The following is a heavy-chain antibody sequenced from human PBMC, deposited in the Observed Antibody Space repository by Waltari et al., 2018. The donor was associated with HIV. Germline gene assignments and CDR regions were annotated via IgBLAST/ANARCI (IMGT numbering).Heavy chain of an antibody. J-gene: IGHJ3*02. Sequence: QVQLVQSGAEVKKPGASVKVSCKASGYTFTGYYMHWVRQAPGQGLEWSGWCKGKSGGTNYAQKFQGRVTMTRDTSISTAYRELRRLRSDDTAVYYCARDLWPVIVGAYPDAFDIWGQGTMVTVSS. CDR2: CKGKSGGT. D-gene: IGHD1-26*01. CDR3: ARDLWPVIVGAYPDAFDI. CDR1: GYTFTGYY. V-gene: IGHV1-2*02.